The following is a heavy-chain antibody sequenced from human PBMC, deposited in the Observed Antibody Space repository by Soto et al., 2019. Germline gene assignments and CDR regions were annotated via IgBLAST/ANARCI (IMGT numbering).Heavy chain of an antibody. CDR1: GDSVSSNSAA. CDR2: TYYRSKWYN. CDR3: VRYSRIAAAGTASADIGMDV. J-gene: IGHJ6*02. D-gene: IGHD6-13*01. V-gene: IGHV6-1*01. Sequence: SQTLSLTCAISGDSVSSNSAAWNWIRQSPSRGLEWLGRTYYRSKWYNDYAVSVKSRITINPDTSKNQFSLQLNSVTPEDTAVDYCVRYSRIAAAGTASADIGMDVWGQGTTVTVSS.